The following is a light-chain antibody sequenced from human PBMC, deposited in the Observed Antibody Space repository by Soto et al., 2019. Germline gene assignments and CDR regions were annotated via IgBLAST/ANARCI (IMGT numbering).Light chain of an antibody. CDR3: SSYAGTKTLI. CDR1: ISDIGTYYY. CDR2: EVS. V-gene: IGLV2-8*01. Sequence: QSALTQPPSASGSPGQSVTISCTGTISDIGTYYYVSWYQQHPGKAPKLIIYEVSERPSGVPDRFSGSKSGNTASLTVSGLQAGDEADYYCSSYAGTKTLIFGGGTKVTV. J-gene: IGLJ2*01.